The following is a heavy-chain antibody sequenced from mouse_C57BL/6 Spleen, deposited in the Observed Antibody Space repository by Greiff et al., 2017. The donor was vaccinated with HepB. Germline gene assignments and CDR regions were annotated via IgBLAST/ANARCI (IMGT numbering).Heavy chain of an antibody. CDR1: GFTFSDFY. CDR2: SRNKANDYTT. J-gene: IGHJ4*01. V-gene: IGHV7-1*01. Sequence: EVQLVDSGGGLVQSGRSLRLSCATSGFTFSDFYMEWVRQAPGKGLEWIAASRNKANDYTTEYSASVKGRFIVSRDTSQSILYLQMNALRAEDTAIYYCARDAGAMDYWGQGTSVTVSS. CDR3: ARDAGAMDY.